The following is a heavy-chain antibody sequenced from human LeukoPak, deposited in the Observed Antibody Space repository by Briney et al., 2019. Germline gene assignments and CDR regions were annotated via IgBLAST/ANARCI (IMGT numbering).Heavy chain of an antibody. J-gene: IGHJ5*02. Sequence: SETLSHTCTVSGGSISSSSYYWGWIRQPPGKGLEWIGSIYYSGSTYYNPSLKSRVTISVDTSKNQFSLKLSSVTAADTAVYYCASSRPYCSGGSCYSDLNWFDPWGQGTLVTVSS. V-gene: IGHV4-39*01. CDR3: ASSRPYCSGGSCYSDLNWFDP. CDR2: IYYSGST. CDR1: GGSISSSSYY. D-gene: IGHD2-15*01.